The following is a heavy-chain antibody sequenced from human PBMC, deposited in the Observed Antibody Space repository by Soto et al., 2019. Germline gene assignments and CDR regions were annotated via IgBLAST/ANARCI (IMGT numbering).Heavy chain of an antibody. Sequence: GGSMRISCAASGFTFSSYSMNWVRQAPGKGLEWVSSISSSSSYIYYADSVKGRFTISRDNAKNSLYLQMNSLRAEDTAVYYCARDLPSFNGMDVWGQGTTVTVSS. CDR2: ISSSSSYI. CDR3: ARDLPSFNGMDV. J-gene: IGHJ6*02. D-gene: IGHD1-26*01. CDR1: GFTFSSYS. V-gene: IGHV3-21*01.